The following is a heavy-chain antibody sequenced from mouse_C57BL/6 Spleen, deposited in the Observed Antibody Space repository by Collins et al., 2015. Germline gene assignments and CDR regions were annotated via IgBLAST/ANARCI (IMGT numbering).Heavy chain of an antibody. J-gene: IGHJ3*01. V-gene: IGHV1-52*01. CDR1: GYTFTSYW. CDR2: IDPSDSET. D-gene: IGHD2-5*01. CDR3: ARSDYSNYGGFAY. Sequence: QVQLQQPGAELVRPGSSVKLSCKASGYTFTSYWMHWVKQRPIQGLECIGNIDPSDSETHYNQKFKDKATLTVDKSSSTAYMQFNSLTSEDSAIYYCARSDYSNYGGFAYWGQGTLVTVSA.